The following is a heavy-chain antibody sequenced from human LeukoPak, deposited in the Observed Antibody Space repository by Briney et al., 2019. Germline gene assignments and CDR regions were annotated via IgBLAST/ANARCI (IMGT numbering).Heavy chain of an antibody. D-gene: IGHD2-2*01. CDR1: GGSISSGGYS. Sequence: SETLSLTCTVSGGSISSGGYSWSWIRQHPGKGLEWIGYIYYSGSTYYNPSLKSRVTISVDTSKNQFSLKLSSVTAADTAVYYCARDGSHCSSTSCYNWFDPWGQGTLVTVSS. J-gene: IGHJ5*02. CDR2: IYYSGST. CDR3: ARDGSHCSSTSCYNWFDP. V-gene: IGHV4-31*03.